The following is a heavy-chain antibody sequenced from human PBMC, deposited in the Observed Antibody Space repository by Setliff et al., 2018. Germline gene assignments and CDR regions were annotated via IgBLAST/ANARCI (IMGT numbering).Heavy chain of an antibody. Sequence: SETLSLTCAVYGGSFRGFYWTWIRQPPGKGLEWIGEINHSGSSVYNPSLESRVSISVDTSKNQISLNLNSVTVADTAVYYCARQIRPGIALTGGLDYWGQGALVTVYS. CDR1: GGSFRGFY. CDR2: INHSGSS. D-gene: IGHD2-8*02. CDR3: ARQIRPGIALTGGLDY. J-gene: IGHJ4*02. V-gene: IGHV4-34*01.